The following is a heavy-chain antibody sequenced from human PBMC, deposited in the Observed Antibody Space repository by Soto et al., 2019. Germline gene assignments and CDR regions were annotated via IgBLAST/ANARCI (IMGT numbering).Heavy chain of an antibody. J-gene: IGHJ4*01. CDR1: GGSISSGGYF. Sequence: QVQLQESGPGLVKPSQTLSLTCTVSGGSISSGGYFWNWIRRHPGKGLEWIGYIYYSGGTYYNPALKRRVTISVDTSKNPFSLKLMSVTAADTAVYYCAREPSIWGHGTLVTVSS. CDR3: AREPSI. CDR2: IYYSGGT. V-gene: IGHV4-31*03.